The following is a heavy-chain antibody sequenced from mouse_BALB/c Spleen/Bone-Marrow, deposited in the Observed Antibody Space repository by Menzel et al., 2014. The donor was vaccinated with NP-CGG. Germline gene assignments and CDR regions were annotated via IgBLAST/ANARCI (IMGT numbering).Heavy chain of an antibody. CDR2: LXSDGST. J-gene: IGHJ4*01. CDR3: ARNGNFYAMDY. Sequence: QVQLKESGPGLVAPSQSLSIPCTISGFSLTSYGVHWVRQPPGKGLEWLVVLXSDGSTTYNSALKSRLSISKDNSKSQVFLKMNSLQTDDTAMYYCARNGNFYAMDYWGQGTSVTASS. CDR1: GFSLTSYG. D-gene: IGHD2-1*01. V-gene: IGHV2-6-1*01.